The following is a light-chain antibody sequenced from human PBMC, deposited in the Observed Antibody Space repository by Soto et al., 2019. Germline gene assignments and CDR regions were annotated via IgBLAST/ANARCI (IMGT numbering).Light chain of an antibody. J-gene: IGKJ4*01. Sequence: DIQMTQSPSTLSASVGDRVTITCRASQSISSWMAWYQQKPGKAPNLLIYDASSLESGVPSRFSGSGSDTEFTLTSNNLQPDDFATYHCQQYNRYSLTFGGGTKVEIK. CDR1: QSISSW. CDR2: DAS. V-gene: IGKV1-5*01. CDR3: QQYNRYSLT.